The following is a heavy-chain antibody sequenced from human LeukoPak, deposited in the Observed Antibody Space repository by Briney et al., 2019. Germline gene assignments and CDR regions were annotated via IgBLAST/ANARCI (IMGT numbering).Heavy chain of an antibody. Sequence: QPGGSLRLSCAASGFTFSSYSMNWVRQAPGKGLEWVSYISSSSSTIYYADSVKGRFTISRDNAKNSLYLQMNSLRAEDTAVYYCARGSQWHESAEYFQHWGQGTLVTVSS. CDR2: ISSSSSTI. D-gene: IGHD6-19*01. CDR3: ARGSQWHESAEYFQH. V-gene: IGHV3-48*04. J-gene: IGHJ1*01. CDR1: GFTFSSYS.